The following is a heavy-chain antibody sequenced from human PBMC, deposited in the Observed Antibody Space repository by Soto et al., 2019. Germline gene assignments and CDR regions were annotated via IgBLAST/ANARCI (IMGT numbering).Heavy chain of an antibody. V-gene: IGHV4-34*01. CDR3: ARARAVAGSGGYYYYGRDV. Sequence: PSETLSLTCAVYGGSFSGYYWSWIRQPPGKGLEWIGEINHSGSTNYNPSLKSRVTISVDTSKNQFSLKLSSVTAADTAVYYCARARAVAGSGGYYYYGRDVWGQGTTVT. CDR2: INHSGST. CDR1: GGSFSGYY. J-gene: IGHJ6*02. D-gene: IGHD6-19*01.